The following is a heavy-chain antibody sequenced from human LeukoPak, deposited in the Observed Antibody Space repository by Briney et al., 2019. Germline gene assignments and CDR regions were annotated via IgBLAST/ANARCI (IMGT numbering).Heavy chain of an antibody. CDR1: GFTFDDYA. D-gene: IGHD6-19*01. CDR3: AKRAVAGRGREFDY. Sequence: GGSLRLSCAASGFTFDDYAMHWVRQAPGKGLEWVSLISWDGGSTYYADSVKGRFTISRDNSKNSLYLQMNSLRAEDTAVYYCAKRAVAGRGREFDYWGQGTLVTVSS. CDR2: ISWDGGST. J-gene: IGHJ4*02. V-gene: IGHV3-43D*03.